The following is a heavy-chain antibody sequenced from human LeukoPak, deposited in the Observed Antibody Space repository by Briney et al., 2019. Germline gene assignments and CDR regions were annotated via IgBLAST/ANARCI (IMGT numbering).Heavy chain of an antibody. J-gene: IGHJ4*02. V-gene: IGHV4-39*07. CDR3: ARGSMVRGVDFDY. CDR2: IYFSGGT. CDR1: GGSISSSSYY. Sequence: SETLSLTCTVSGGSISSSSYYWGWIRQPPGKGLEWIGSIYFSGGTYHNPSLKSRVTMSVDTSKNQFSLKLSSVTAADTAVYYCARGSMVRGVDFDYWGQGTLVTVSS. D-gene: IGHD3-10*01.